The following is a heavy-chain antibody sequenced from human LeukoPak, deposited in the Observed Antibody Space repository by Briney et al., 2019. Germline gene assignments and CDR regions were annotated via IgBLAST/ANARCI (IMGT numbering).Heavy chain of an antibody. CDR3: ARHSRAATTSPDAFDI. Sequence: SGTLSLTCAVSGGSISSNNWWSWVRQPPGKGLEWIGETYHSGRTNYNPSLKSRVTISVDTSKNQFSLKLSSVTAADTAVYYCARHSRAATTSPDAFDIWGQGQWSPSLQ. D-gene: IGHD1-26*01. V-gene: IGHV4-4*02. CDR2: TYHSGRT. J-gene: IGHJ3*02. CDR1: GGSISSNNW.